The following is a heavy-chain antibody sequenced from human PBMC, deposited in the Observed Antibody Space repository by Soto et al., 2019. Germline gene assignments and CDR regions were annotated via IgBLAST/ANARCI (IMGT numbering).Heavy chain of an antibody. D-gene: IGHD6-19*01. V-gene: IGHV3-11*01. CDR1: GFTFSDYY. CDR3: ARDVSYSSGWKPHDAFDI. J-gene: IGHJ3*02. CDR2: ISSSGSTI. Sequence: GGSLRLSCAASGFTFSDYYMSWIRQAPGKGLEWVSYISSSGSTIYYADSVKGRFTISRDNAKNSLYLQMNSLRAEDTAVYYCARDVSYSSGWKPHDAFDIWGQGTMVTVSS.